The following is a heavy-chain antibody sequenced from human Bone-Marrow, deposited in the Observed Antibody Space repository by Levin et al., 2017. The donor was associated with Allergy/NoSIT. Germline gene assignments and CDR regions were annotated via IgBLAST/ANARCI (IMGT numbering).Heavy chain of an antibody. CDR3: ARGVRDDPNYYYSYMDV. CDR1: GFTFSSYW. D-gene: IGHD2-21*01. J-gene: IGHJ6*03. V-gene: IGHV3-74*01. Sequence: GESLKISCAASGFTFSSYWMHWVRQAPGKGLVWAARIDGAGNSVSYADSVKGRFTISRDNAKNTLYVQLNSLRAEDTAVYYCARGVRDDPNYYYSYMDVWGKGTTVTVSS. CDR2: IDGAGNSV.